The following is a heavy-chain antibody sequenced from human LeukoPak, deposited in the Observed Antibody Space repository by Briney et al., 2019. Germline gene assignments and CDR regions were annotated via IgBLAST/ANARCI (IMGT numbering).Heavy chain of an antibody. J-gene: IGHJ4*02. CDR3: ARTGYSSSWRDPLFDY. D-gene: IGHD6-13*01. Sequence: ASVKVSCKASGYTFTGYYMHWVRQAPGQGLEWMGWINPNSGGTNYAQKFQGRVTMTRDTSISTAYMELSRLRSDDTAVYYCARTGYSSSWRDPLFDYWGQGTLVAVSS. CDR1: GYTFTGYY. CDR2: INPNSGGT. V-gene: IGHV1-2*02.